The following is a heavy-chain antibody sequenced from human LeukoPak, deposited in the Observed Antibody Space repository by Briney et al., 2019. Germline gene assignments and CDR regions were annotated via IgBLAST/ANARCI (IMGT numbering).Heavy chain of an antibody. CDR3: AKGNSIAVAAFFDY. CDR1: GFTFDDYT. CDR2: ISWDGDNT. V-gene: IGHV3-43*01. J-gene: IGHJ4*02. Sequence: GWSLRLSCAASGFTFDDYTMSWVRQAPGKGLEWVALISWDGDNTYYADSVKGRFTISRDNSKNSLYLQMNSLRTDDTALYYCAKGNSIAVAAFFDYWGQGTLVTVSS. D-gene: IGHD6-19*01.